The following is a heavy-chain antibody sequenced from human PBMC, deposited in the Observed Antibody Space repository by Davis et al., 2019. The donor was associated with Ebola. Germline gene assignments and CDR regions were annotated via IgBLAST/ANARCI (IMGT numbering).Heavy chain of an antibody. CDR3: AKVMITFGGVRYAMHV. CDR2: ISGSGGST. Sequence: GESLKISCAASGFTFSSYATSWVRQAPGKGLEWVSAISGSGGSTYYADSVKGRFTISRDNSKNTLYLQMNSLRTEDTAVYYCAKVMITFGGVRYAMHVWGKGTTVTVSS. CDR1: GFTFSSYA. J-gene: IGHJ6*04. D-gene: IGHD3-16*01. V-gene: IGHV3-23*01.